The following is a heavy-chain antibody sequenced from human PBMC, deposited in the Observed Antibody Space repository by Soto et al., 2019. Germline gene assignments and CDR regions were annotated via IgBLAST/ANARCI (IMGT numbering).Heavy chain of an antibody. CDR2: TYYRSKWYN. Sequence: KQSPTLSLTCAISGDSVSSNSAAWNWIRQSPSRGLEWLGRTYYRSKWYNDYAVSVKSRITINPDTSKNQFSLQLNSVTPEDTAVYYCARGSPYYDSSGYYFGAFDIWGQGTMVTVSS. CDR1: GDSVSSNSAA. CDR3: ARGSPYYDSSGYYFGAFDI. J-gene: IGHJ3*02. V-gene: IGHV6-1*01. D-gene: IGHD3-22*01.